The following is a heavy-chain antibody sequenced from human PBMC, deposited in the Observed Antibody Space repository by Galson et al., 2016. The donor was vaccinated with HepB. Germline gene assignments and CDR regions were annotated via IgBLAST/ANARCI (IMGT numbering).Heavy chain of an antibody. CDR1: GFSFSSFW. V-gene: IGHV3-7*03. J-gene: IGHJ4*02. CDR2: IKQDGSEK. D-gene: IGHD6-19*01. CDR3: AGVYGWVIDY. Sequence: SLRLSCAASGFSFSSFWMNWVRQAPGKGLEWVAIIKQDGSEKYYADSVSGRFSISRDNAKKSLYLQMNTLRVEDTAVYYCAGVYGWVIDYWGQGTLVTVSS.